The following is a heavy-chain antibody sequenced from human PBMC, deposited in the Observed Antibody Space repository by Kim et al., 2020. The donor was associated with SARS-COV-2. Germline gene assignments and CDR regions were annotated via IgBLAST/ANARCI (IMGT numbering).Heavy chain of an antibody. CDR3: ARRNDYGDYLDY. J-gene: IGHJ4*02. Sequence: SYDPSLRGRGARSVDTSKNQFSLKLSSGAAADTAVYYCARRNDYGDYLDYWGQGTLVTVSS. D-gene: IGHD4-17*01. V-gene: IGHV4-59*01.